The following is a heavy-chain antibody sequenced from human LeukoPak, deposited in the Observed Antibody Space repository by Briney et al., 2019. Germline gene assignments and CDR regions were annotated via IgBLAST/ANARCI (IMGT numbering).Heavy chain of an antibody. J-gene: IGHJ4*02. D-gene: IGHD1-1*01. CDR1: GYTFAGYY. V-gene: IGHV1-2*06. CDR3: ARGSPYKSGDY. Sequence: ASVKVSCKASGYTFAGYYMHWVRQAPGQGLEWMGRINPNSGGTNYAQKLQGRVTMTRDTSISTPYIELSALRANDTAVYYCARGSPYKSGDYWGQGTLVTVSS. CDR2: INPNSGGT.